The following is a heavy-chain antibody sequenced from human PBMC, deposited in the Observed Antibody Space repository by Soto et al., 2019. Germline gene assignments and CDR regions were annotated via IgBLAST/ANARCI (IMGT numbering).Heavy chain of an antibody. CDR3: ARASSIAAGLLGYGLSH. J-gene: IGHJ4*02. Sequence: SVKVSCKATGGTFSSYAISWVRQAPGQGLEWMGGIIPIFGTANYAQKFQGRVTITADESTSTAYMELSSLRSEDTAVYYCARASSIAAGLLGYGLSHWGQGTLVTVSS. CDR2: IIPIFGTA. D-gene: IGHD6-6*01. CDR1: GGTFSSYA. V-gene: IGHV1-69*13.